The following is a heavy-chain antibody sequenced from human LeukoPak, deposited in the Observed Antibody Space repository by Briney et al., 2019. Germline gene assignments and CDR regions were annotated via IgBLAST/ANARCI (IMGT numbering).Heavy chain of an antibody. J-gene: IGHJ5*02. V-gene: IGHV1-24*01. CDR1: GYTLTELS. D-gene: IGHD2-15*01. CDR2: LDPEDGET. CDR3: ATVPPRYCSGGSCYPGSNWFDP. Sequence: ASVKVSCKVSGYTLTELSMHWVRQAPGKGLEWMGGLDPEDGETIYAQKFQGRVTMPEDTSPDTAYMELSSLRSEDTAVYYCATVPPRYCSGGSCYPGSNWFDPWGQGTLLTVSS.